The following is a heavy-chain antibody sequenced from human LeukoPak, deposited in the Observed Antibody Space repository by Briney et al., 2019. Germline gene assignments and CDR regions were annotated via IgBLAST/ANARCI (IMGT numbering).Heavy chain of an antibody. J-gene: IGHJ4*02. CDR2: INSDGSWT. V-gene: IGHV3-74*01. Sequence: GGSLRLSCAASGNYWMHWVRQVPGKGLVWVSHINSDGSWTSYADSVKGRFTISKDNAKNTVYLQMNSLRAEDTAVYYYARDRGKSHFDYWGQGTLVTVSS. CDR1: GNYW. CDR3: ARDRGKSHFDY.